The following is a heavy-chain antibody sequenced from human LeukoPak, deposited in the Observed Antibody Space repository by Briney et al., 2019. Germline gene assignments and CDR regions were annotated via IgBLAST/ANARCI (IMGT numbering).Heavy chain of an antibody. CDR3: ARGTVSGSRVFDY. D-gene: IGHD1-26*01. CDR2: ISSSGSTI. J-gene: IGHJ4*02. Sequence: GGSLRLSCAASGFTFRSYDMTWVRQAPGKGLEWDSYISSSGSTIDYADSVKGRFTISRDNAKNSLYLQMNSLRAEDTAVYYCARGTVSGSRVFDYWGQGTLVTVSS. V-gene: IGHV3-48*03. CDR1: GFTFRSYD.